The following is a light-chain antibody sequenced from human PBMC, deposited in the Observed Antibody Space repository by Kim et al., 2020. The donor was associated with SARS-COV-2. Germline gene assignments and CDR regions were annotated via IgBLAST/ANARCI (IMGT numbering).Light chain of an antibody. Sequence: EIVLTQSPATLSLSPGERAALSCRASQSVSSSYLAWYQQKPGQGPRLLIYGASSRATGIPDRFSGSGSGTDFTLTITRLEPDDFAVYYCQQYGTAPLTFGEGTMLEI. CDR1: QSVSSSY. CDR2: GAS. J-gene: IGKJ4*01. CDR3: QQYGTAPLT. V-gene: IGKV3-20*01.